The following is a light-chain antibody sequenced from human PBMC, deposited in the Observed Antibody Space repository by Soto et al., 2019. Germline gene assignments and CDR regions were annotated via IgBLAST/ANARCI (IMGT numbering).Light chain of an antibody. J-gene: IGKJ4*01. V-gene: IGKV3-11*01. CDR3: QQRSNWPST. CDR1: QSVSSY. CDR2: DAS. Sequence: EIVLTQSPATLSLSPGERATLSCRASQSVSSYLAWYQQKPGQAPRLLIYDASNSATGIPARFSGSGSGTDFALTISSLEPEDFEVYYCQQRSNWPSTFGGGTKVEIK.